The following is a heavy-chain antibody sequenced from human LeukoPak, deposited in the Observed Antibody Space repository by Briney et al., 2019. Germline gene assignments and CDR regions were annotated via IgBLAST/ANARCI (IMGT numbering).Heavy chain of an antibody. Sequence: PSETLSLTCTVSGGSISSYYWSWIRQPPGKGLEWIGYIYYSGSTNYNPSLKSRVTISVDTSKSQFSLKLSSVTAADTAVYYCARDRYCSSTSCYGGWFDPWGQGTLVTVSS. CDR1: GGSISSYY. CDR2: IYYSGST. CDR3: ARDRYCSSTSCYGGWFDP. J-gene: IGHJ5*02. V-gene: IGHV4-59*01. D-gene: IGHD2-2*01.